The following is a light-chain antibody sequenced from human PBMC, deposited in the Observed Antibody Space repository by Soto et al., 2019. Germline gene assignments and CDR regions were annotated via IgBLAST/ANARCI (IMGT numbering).Light chain of an antibody. V-gene: IGKV1-9*01. J-gene: IGKJ4*02. CDR2: DAS. Sequence: DIQLTQSPSFLSASVGDRVTITCRASQGINTYLAWYQQKLGKAPKVLIYDASKLHSGVPSRFSGSGSGTEFTLTICSLQPEDFATYFCQQLDTYSSFGGGTKVEIK. CDR1: QGINTY. CDR3: QQLDTYSS.